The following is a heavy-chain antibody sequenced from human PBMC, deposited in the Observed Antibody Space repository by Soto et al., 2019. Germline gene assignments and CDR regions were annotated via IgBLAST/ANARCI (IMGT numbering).Heavy chain of an antibody. CDR3: AKEGYDILTGYYNGAFDI. J-gene: IGHJ3*02. CDR1: GCTFSSYA. V-gene: IGHV3-23*01. CDR2: ISGSGGST. Sequence: GWLRRSWAASGCTFSSYAMSGVRQAPGKGLEWVSAISGSGGSTYYADSVKGRFTISRDNSKNTLYLQMNRLRDEDTAVYYCAKEGYDILTGYYNGAFDIWGQGTMVTVSS. D-gene: IGHD3-9*01.